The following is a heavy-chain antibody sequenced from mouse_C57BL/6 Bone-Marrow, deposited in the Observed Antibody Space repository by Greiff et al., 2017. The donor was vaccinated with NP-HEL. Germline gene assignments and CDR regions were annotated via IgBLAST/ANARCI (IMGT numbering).Heavy chain of an antibody. CDR1: GYTFTSYD. CDR3: ARSTRYYGSGD. Sequence: QVQLQQSGPELVKPGASVKLSCKASGYTFTSYDINWVKQRPGQGLEWIGWIYPRAGSTTYNEKFTGKATLTVATSSSTAYMELHSLTSEDSEVYFCARSTRYYGSGDWGQGTLVTVSA. CDR2: IYPRAGST. J-gene: IGHJ3*01. V-gene: IGHV1-85*01. D-gene: IGHD1-1*01.